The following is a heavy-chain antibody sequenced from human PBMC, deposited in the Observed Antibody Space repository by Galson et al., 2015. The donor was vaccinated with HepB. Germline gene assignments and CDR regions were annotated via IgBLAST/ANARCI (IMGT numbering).Heavy chain of an antibody. CDR3: AKGYYGSGSPIGRYYYGMDV. V-gene: IGHV3-23*01. D-gene: IGHD3-10*01. CDR2: ISGSGGST. J-gene: IGHJ6*02. CDR1: GFTFRSYA. Sequence: SLRLSCAASGFTFRSYAMSWVRQAPGKGLEWVSAISGSGGSTYYADSVKGRFTISRDNSKNTLYLQMNSLRAEDTAVYYCAKGYYGSGSPIGRYYYGMDVWGQGTTVTVSS.